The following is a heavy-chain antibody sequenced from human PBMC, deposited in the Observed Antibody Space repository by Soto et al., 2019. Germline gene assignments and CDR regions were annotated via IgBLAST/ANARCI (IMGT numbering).Heavy chain of an antibody. V-gene: IGHV3-48*02. CDR1: GFTFSDFN. D-gene: IGHD2-21*01. CDR3: AKETFFFESRTSYSAQRPRWFGP. Sequence: GGSLRLSCAASGFTFSDFNMNWVRQAPGKGLEWISYISSSGRSTYYADSVKGRFTISRDNANNSLFLQMSSLVDEDSAVYYCAKETFFFESRTSYSAQRPRWFGPWGPGTLVTVSS. J-gene: IGHJ5*02. CDR2: ISSSGRST.